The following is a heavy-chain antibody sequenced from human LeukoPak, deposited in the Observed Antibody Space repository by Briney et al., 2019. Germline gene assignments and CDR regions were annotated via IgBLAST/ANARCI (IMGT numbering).Heavy chain of an antibody. V-gene: IGHV4-59*08. CDR2: IYYSGST. CDR1: GGSISSYY. J-gene: IGHJ3*02. D-gene: IGHD1-26*01. CDR3: AVSGSYDVFDI. Sequence: SETLSLTCTVSGGSISSYYWSWLRQPPGKGLEWIGYIYYSGSTNYNPSLKSRVTISVDTSKNQFSLKLSSVTAADTAVYYCAVSGSYDVFDIWGQGTMVTVSS.